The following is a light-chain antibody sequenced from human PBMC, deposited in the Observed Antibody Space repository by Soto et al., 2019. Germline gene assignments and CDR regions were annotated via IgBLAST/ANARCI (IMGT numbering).Light chain of an antibody. CDR2: GAS. V-gene: IGKV3-20*01. CDR3: RQYGSSVMYT. Sequence: EIVLTQSPGTLSLSPGERATLSCRASQSVSSRYLAWYQQKPGQAPRLLIYGASSRATGIPDRFSGSGSGTDFTLTISRLEPEDFAVYYCRQYGSSVMYTFGQGTKLEIK. CDR1: QSVSSRY. J-gene: IGKJ2*01.